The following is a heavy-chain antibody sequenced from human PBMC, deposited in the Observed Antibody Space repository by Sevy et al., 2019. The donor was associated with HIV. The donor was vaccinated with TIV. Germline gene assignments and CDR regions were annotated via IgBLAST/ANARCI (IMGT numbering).Heavy chain of an antibody. CDR3: ARGMILEGSWYGMEV. D-gene: IGHD3-3*01. J-gene: IGHJ6*02. V-gene: IGHV3-53*01. CDR2: IYSGGNT. CDR1: GFIVSSNY. Sequence: GGSLRLSCAVSGFIVSSNYMTWVRQAPGKGLEWVSVIYSGGNTFYADSVRGRFTISRDNSKNTLYLQMNSLRAEDTAVYYCARGMILEGSWYGMEVWGQGTTVTVSS.